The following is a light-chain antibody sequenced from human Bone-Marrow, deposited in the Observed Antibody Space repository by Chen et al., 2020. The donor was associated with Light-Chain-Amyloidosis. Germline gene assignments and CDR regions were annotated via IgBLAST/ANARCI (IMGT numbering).Light chain of an antibody. J-gene: IGKJ2*01. CDR1: RDIGTY. CDR3: QQSHSIPRT. Sequence: DIQMTQSPSSLSAFVGDRVTITCRASRDIGTYLNWYQYKPGKIPNLLIYGASSLLSGVPSRFSGSGSGTDFTLTIVSLQPEDFATYYCQQSHSIPRTFGQGTKVDI. CDR2: GAS. V-gene: IGKV1-39*01.